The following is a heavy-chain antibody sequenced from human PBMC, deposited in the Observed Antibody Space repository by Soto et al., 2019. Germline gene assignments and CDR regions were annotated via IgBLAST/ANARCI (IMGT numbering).Heavy chain of an antibody. Sequence: SETLSLTCTVSGGSISSSSYYWGWIRQPPGKGLEWIASIYYSGSTYYNPPLKSRVTISVDTSKNQFSLKLSSVTAADTAVYYCARHGITMVRGVIITAGWFDPWGQGTLVT. CDR3: ARHGITMVRGVIITAGWFDP. V-gene: IGHV4-39*01. CDR1: GGSISSSSYY. CDR2: IYYSGST. D-gene: IGHD3-10*01. J-gene: IGHJ5*02.